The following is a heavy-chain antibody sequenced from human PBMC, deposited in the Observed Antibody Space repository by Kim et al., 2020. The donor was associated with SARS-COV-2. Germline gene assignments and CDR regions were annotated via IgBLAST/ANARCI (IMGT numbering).Heavy chain of an antibody. CDR3: ARAVRQQLVTYYFDY. J-gene: IGHJ4*02. CDR1: GGSISSGGYY. Sequence: SETLSLTCTVSGGSISSGGYYWSWIRQHPGKGLEWIGYIYYSGSTYYNPSLKSRVTISVDTSKNQFSLKLSSVTAADTAVYYCARAVRQQLVTYYFDYWGQGTLVTVSS. D-gene: IGHD6-13*01. V-gene: IGHV4-31*03. CDR2: IYYSGST.